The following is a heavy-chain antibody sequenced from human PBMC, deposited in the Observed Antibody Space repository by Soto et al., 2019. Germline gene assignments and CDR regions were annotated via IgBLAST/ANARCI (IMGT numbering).Heavy chain of an antibody. V-gene: IGHV3-48*01. J-gene: IGHJ4*02. D-gene: IGHD3-16*02. CDR2: ISSSSSTI. CDR3: ARVGGDYIWGSYRQSKRYYFDY. CDR1: GFTFSSYS. Sequence: GGSLRLSCAASGFTFSSYSMNWVRQAPGKGLEWVSYISSSSSTIYYADSVKGRFTISRDNAKNSLYLQMNSLRAEDTAVYYCARVGGDYIWGSYRQSKRYYFDYWGQGTLVTVSS.